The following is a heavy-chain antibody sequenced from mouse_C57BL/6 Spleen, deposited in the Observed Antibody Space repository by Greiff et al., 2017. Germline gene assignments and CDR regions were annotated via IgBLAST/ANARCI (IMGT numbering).Heavy chain of an antibody. Sequence: QVQLKQPGAELVMPGASVKLSCKASGYTFTSYWMHWVKQRPGQGLEWIGEIDPSDSYTNYNQKFKGKTTLTVDQSSSTAYMQLGSLTSEASAVYYCARWDAYDFDYWGQGTTLTVSS. V-gene: IGHV1-69*01. CDR2: IDPSDSYT. CDR1: GYTFTSYW. CDR3: ARWDAYDFDY. D-gene: IGHD4-1*01. J-gene: IGHJ2*01.